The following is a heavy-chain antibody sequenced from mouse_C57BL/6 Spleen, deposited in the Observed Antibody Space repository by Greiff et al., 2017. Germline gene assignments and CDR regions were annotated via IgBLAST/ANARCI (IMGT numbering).Heavy chain of an antibody. CDR1: GYAFSSSW. CDR2: IYPGDGDT. D-gene: IGHD2-2*01. Sequence: VKLQESGPELVKPGASVKISCKASGYAFSSSWMNWVKQRPGKGLEWIGRIYPGDGDTNYNGKFKGKATLTADKSSSTAYMQLSSLTSEDSAVYFCARSGYDYFDYWGQGTTLTVSS. CDR3: ARSGYDYFDY. J-gene: IGHJ2*01. V-gene: IGHV1-82*01.